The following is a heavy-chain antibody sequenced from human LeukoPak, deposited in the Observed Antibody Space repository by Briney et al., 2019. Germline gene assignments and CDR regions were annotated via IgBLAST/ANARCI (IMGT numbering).Heavy chain of an antibody. Sequence: GGSLRLSCAASGFTFSNYAMSWVRQAPGKGLEWVSAISGSGGSTYSADSVKGRFTISRDSAKNSLYLRMNSLRAEDTALYYCVRDLGSGWYFPYDYWGQGTLVTVSS. CDR2: ISGSGGST. J-gene: IGHJ4*02. CDR1: GFTFSNYA. D-gene: IGHD6-19*01. V-gene: IGHV3-23*01. CDR3: VRDLGSGWYFPYDY.